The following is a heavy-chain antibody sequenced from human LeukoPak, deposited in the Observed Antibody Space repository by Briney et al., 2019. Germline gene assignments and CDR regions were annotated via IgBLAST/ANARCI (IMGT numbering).Heavy chain of an antibody. V-gene: IGHV4-39*01. J-gene: IGHJ4*02. CDR1: GGSISSCSYY. D-gene: IGHD6-19*01. CDR3: ARSPVAGFDY. CDR2: IDSSGST. Sequence: SETLSLTCTVSGGSISSCSYYWRWIRQPPGKGLEWIASIDSSGSTYYNPSLKSRITMFVDTSKNQFSLRLSSVTAADTAVYYCARSPVAGFDYWGQGALVTVSS.